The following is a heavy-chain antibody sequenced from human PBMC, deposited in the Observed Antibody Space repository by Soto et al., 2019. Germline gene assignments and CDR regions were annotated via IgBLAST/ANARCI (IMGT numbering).Heavy chain of an antibody. CDR3: ARPSIVVVTAPAPAH. CDR1: WFTFSSYA. D-gene: IGHD2-21*02. J-gene: IGHJ4*02. Sequence: HPGGSRRLACAASWFTFSSYAMHWVRQAPGKGLEWVAVISYDGSNKYYADSVKGRLTISRDNSKNTLYLQMNSLRAEDTAVYYCARPSIVVVTAPAPAHWVQGT. V-gene: IGHV3-30-3*01. CDR2: ISYDGSNK.